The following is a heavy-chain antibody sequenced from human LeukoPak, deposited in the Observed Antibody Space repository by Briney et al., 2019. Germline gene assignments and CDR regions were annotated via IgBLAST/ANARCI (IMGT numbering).Heavy chain of an antibody. CDR1: GFTLSNYW. CDR2: IKQDESER. D-gene: IGHD5-12*01. Sequence: GGSLRLSCAVSGFTLSNYWMSWVRQAPGKGLEWVANIKQDESERYYVDSVKGRFTISRDNAKNSLYLQMNSLRAEDTAVYYCARRVYSLSNAMDLWGQGTTVTVSS. CDR3: ARRVYSLSNAMDL. J-gene: IGHJ6*02. V-gene: IGHV3-7*01.